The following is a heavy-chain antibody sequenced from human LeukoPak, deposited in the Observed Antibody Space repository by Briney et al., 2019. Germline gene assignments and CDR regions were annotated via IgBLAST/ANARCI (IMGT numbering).Heavy chain of an antibody. D-gene: IGHD4-17*01. CDR1: GGSISSGDYY. J-gene: IGHJ6*02. V-gene: IGHV4-30-4*01. Sequence: SETLSLTCTVSGGSISSGDYYWSWIRQPPGKGLEWIGYTYYSGSTYYNPSLKSRVTISVDTSKNQFSLKLSSVTAADTAVYYCARESGGGDPMGMDVWGQGTTVTVSS. CDR3: ARESGGGDPMGMDV. CDR2: TYYSGST.